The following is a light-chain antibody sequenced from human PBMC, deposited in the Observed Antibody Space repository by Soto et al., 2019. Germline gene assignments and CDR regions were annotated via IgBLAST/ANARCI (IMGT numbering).Light chain of an antibody. CDR2: GAS. CDR3: QQSYTAPYT. J-gene: IGKJ3*01. Sequence: IQMTQSPSSLSASVGDRVTISCRASQGIGNALGRYQQKPGKPPKVLIYGASSLQRGVPSRFSGSGSGTTFTLTITSLQPDDFAIYFCQQSYTAPYTFGPGTKVDIK. CDR1: QGIGNA. V-gene: IGKV1-39*01.